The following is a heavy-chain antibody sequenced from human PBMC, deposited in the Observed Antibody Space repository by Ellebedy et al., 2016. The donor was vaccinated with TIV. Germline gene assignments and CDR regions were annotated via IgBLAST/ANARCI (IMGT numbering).Heavy chain of an antibody. CDR3: ARYSGYHFRGNYFDY. Sequence: SVKVSCTASGGIFRSNAFSWVRQAPGQGLEWMGGIVAVFGTTTYAQKFQGRVTITADESTSTVYMELSSLTADDTAAYYCARYSGYHFRGNYFDYWGQGTLVTVSS. J-gene: IGHJ4*02. CDR2: IVAVFGTT. CDR1: GGIFRSNA. D-gene: IGHD5-12*01. V-gene: IGHV1-69*13.